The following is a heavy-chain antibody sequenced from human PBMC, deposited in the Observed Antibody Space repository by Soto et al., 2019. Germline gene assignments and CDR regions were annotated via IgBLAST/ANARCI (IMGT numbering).Heavy chain of an antibody. CDR3: ARDGPSPFPKLLRFLEWPREKHRGMDV. V-gene: IGHV3-7*01. CDR2: IKQDGSEK. CDR1: GFTFSSYW. J-gene: IGHJ6*02. Sequence: PGGSLRLSCAASGFTFSSYWMSWVRQAPGKGLEWVANIKQDGSEKYYVDSVKGRFTISRDNAKNSLYLQMNSLRAEDTAVYYCARDGPSPFPKLLRFLEWPREKHRGMDVWGQGTTVTVSS. D-gene: IGHD3-3*01.